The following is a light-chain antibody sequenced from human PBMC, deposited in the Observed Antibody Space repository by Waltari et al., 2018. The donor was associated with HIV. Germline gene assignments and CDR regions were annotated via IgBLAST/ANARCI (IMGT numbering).Light chain of an antibody. V-gene: IGLV2-8*01. CDR2: EAT. CDR1: SSDVGGYNF. J-gene: IGLJ3*02. Sequence: QSALTQPPSASGSPGQSVTISCTGTSSDVGGYNFVSWYQQHPGKAPTLLIFEATKRPSGVPDRFSGSKSGNTASLTVSGLQAEDEADYYCSSYAGSSTLMFGGGTKLTVL. CDR3: SSYAGSSTLM.